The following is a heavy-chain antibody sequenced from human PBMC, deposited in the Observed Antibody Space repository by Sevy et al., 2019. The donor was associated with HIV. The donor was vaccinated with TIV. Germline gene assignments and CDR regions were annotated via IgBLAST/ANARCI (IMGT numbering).Heavy chain of an antibody. CDR1: GYTFNNAW. CDR2: IKSKTDGGSA. D-gene: IGHD3-3*01. Sequence: GGSLRLSCAASGYTFNNAWMSWVRQAPGKGLEWLGRIKSKTDGGSAEYASPVKGRFTISRDDSKSTLYLQMNRLRTEDTGVYYCTGVTVFGATWFDPWGQGALVTVSS. J-gene: IGHJ5*02. V-gene: IGHV3-15*01. CDR3: TGVTVFGATWFDP.